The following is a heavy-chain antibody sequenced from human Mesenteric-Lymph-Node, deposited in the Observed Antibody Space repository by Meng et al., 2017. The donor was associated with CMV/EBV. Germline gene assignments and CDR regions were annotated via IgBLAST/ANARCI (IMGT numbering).Heavy chain of an antibody. Sequence: SETLSLTCTVSGYSISSGYYWGWIRQPPGKGLEWIGSIYHSGSTYYNPSLKSRVTISVDTSKNQFSLKLSSVTAADTAVYYCARVGGSYYGYYFDYWGQGTLVTVSS. CDR2: IYHSGST. D-gene: IGHD1-26*01. V-gene: IGHV4-38-2*02. CDR3: ARVGGSYYGYYFDY. J-gene: IGHJ4*02. CDR1: GYSISSGYY.